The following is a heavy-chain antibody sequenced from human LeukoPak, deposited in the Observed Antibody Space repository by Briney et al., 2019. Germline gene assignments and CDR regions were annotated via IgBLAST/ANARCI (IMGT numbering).Heavy chain of an antibody. D-gene: IGHD3-3*01. Sequence: SVKVSCKASGGTFSSYAISWVRQAPGQGLEWMGGIIPIFGTANYAQKFQGRVTITTDESTSTAYMELSSLRSDDTAVYYCARRHYYDFWTGRENSFDYWGQGTLVTVSS. CDR1: GGTFSSYA. J-gene: IGHJ4*02. CDR3: ARRHYYDFWTGRENSFDY. V-gene: IGHV1-69*05. CDR2: IIPIFGTA.